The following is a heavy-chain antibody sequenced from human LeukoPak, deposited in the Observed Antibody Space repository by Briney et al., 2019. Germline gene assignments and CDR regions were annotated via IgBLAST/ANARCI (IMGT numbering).Heavy chain of an antibody. J-gene: IGHJ5*02. CDR2: IIPIFGTV. CDR1: GGTFSSYA. V-gene: IGHV1-69*06. CDR3: ARDPTVTTWVWFDP. D-gene: IGHD4-17*01. Sequence: SVKVSCKASGGTFSSYAISWVRQAPGQGLEWMGRIIPIFGTVNYAQKFQGRVTITADKSTSTAYMELSSLRSEDTAVYYCARDPTVTTWVWFDPWGQGTLVTVSS.